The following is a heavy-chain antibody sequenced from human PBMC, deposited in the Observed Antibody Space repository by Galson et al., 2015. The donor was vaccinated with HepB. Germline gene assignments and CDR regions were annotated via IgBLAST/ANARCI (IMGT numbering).Heavy chain of an antibody. CDR1: GCSFTNYW. V-gene: IGHV5-51*01. D-gene: IGHD3-22*01. Sequence: QSGAEVKRPGESLKISCKGSGCSFTNYWIGWVRQMPGKGLEWMGIIYPGDSDTRYSPSFQGQVTISADKSISTAYLQWSSLRASDTAMYYCARPTDYYDSSSYLGAFDIWGQGTMVTVSS. CDR2: IYPGDSDT. CDR3: ARPTDYYDSSSYLGAFDI. J-gene: IGHJ3*02.